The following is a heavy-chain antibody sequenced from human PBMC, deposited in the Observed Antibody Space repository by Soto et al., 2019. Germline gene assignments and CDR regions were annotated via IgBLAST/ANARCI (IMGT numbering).Heavy chain of an antibody. J-gene: IGHJ1*01. D-gene: IGHD2-21*02. V-gene: IGHV4-30-2*01. CDR3: ARAYCGGDCYSVGYFQH. CDR2: IYHSGST. CDR1: GGSISSGGYS. Sequence: QLQLQESGSGLVKPSQTLSLTCAVSGGSISSGGYSWSWIRQPPGKGLEWIGYIYHSGSTYYNPSLKSRVPISVDRSKNQFSLKLSSVTAADTAVYYCARAYCGGDCYSVGYFQHWGQGTLVTVSS.